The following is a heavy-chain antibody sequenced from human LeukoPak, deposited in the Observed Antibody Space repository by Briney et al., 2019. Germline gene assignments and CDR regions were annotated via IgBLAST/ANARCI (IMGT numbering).Heavy chain of an antibody. CDR3: ARVSSVGATGPRYYFDY. D-gene: IGHD1-26*01. J-gene: IGHJ4*02. CDR1: GGTFSGYA. CDR2: IIPIFGTA. V-gene: IGHV1-69*01. Sequence: ASVKVSCKASGGTFSGYAISWVRQAPGQGLEWMGGIIPIFGTANYAQKFQGRVTITADESTSTAYMELSGLRSEDTAVYYCARVSSVGATGPRYYFDYWGQGTLVTVSS.